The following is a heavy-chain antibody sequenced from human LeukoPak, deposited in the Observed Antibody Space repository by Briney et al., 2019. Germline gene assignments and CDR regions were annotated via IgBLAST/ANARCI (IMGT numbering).Heavy chain of an antibody. CDR1: GYTFTSYG. J-gene: IGHJ4*02. V-gene: IGHV1-18*01. D-gene: IGHD2-2*01. CDR3: ARDVGYCSSTSCSRGDY. Sequence: ASVKVSCKASGYTFTSYGISWVRQAPGQGLEWMGRISAYNGNTDYAQKLQGRVTMTTDTSTTTAYMELRSLRSDDTAVYYCARDVGYCSSTSCSRGDYWGQGTLVTVSS. CDR2: ISAYNGNT.